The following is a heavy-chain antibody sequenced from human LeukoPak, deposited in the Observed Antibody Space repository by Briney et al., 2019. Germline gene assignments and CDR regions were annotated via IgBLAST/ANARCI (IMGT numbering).Heavy chain of an antibody. D-gene: IGHD6-13*01. CDR1: GFTFSSYG. CDR2: ISYDGSNK. CDR3: AKDLAAAADTLDY. V-gene: IGHV3-30*18. J-gene: IGHJ4*02. Sequence: GGSLRLSCAASGFTFSSYGMHWVRQAPGKGLEWVAVISYDGSNKYYADSVKGRFTISRDNSKNTLYLQMNSLRAEDTAVYYCAKDLAAAADTLDYWGQGTLVTVSS.